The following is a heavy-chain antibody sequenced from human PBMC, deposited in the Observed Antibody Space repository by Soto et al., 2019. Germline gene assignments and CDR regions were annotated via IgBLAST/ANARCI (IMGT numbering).Heavy chain of an antibody. V-gene: IGHV1-18*01. CDR1: GYTFTIYG. D-gene: IGHD6-13*01. CDR3: ARDGPFIAAAAQFDY. CDR2: ISPDNGNT. J-gene: IGHJ4*02. Sequence: ASVKVSCKASGYTFTIYGINWVRQAPGQGLEWMGWISPDNGNTNYAQKLQGRVTMTTDTSTSTAYMELRSLRSDDTAVYYCARDGPFIAAAAQFDYWGQGTLVTVSS.